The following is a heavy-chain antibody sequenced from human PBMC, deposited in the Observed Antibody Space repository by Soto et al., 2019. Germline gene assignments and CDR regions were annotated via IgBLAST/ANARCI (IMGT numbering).Heavy chain of an antibody. J-gene: IGHJ4*02. CDR2: IYYSGST. CDR3: ARHHRVYGDYVAPIDY. D-gene: IGHD4-17*01. Sequence: QLQLQESGPGLVKPSETLSLTCTVSGGSISSSSYYWGWIRQPPGKGLEWIGSIYYSGSTYYNPSLKSRVTISVDTSKNQFSLKLSAVTAADTAVYYCARHHRVYGDYVAPIDYWGQGTLVTVSS. V-gene: IGHV4-39*01. CDR1: GGSISSSSYY.